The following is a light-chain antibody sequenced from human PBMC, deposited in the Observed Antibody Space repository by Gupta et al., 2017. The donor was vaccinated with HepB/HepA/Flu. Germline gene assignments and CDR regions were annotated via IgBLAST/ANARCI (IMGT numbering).Light chain of an antibody. CDR2: EVS. CDR3: CSYAGSSTFGVV. V-gene: IGLV2-23*02. Sequence: QSALTQPASVSGSPGQSITISCTGTSSDVGSYNLVSWYQQHPGKAPKLMSYEVSKRLSGVSNRFSGSKSGNTASLTISGLQAEDEADYYGCSYAGSSTFGVVFGGGTNLTVL. J-gene: IGLJ2*01. CDR1: SSDVGSYNL.